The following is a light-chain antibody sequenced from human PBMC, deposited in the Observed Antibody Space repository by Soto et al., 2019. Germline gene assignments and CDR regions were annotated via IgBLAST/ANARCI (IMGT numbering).Light chain of an antibody. CDR2: GAS. V-gene: IGKV3-15*01. CDR1: RSVSSN. CDR3: QQYSNWPRT. J-gene: IGKJ1*01. Sequence: EIEMTQSPATLSVSPGERATLSCRASRSVSSNLAWYQQRPGQAPRLLIYGASTRATDIPPRFSGSGSGTEFILTISSLQSEDFAVYYCQQYSNWPRTFGQGTKVDIK.